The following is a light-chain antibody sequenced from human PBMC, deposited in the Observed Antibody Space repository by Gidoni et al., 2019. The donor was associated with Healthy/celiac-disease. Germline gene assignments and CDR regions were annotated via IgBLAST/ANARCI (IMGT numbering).Light chain of an antibody. V-gene: IGLV3-1*01. J-gene: IGLJ2*01. CDR1: NLGDKY. Sequence: SFELTQPPSASVSPGQTASIICSGDNLGDKYACWYQQKPGQSPVLLIYQDKKRPSGIPERFSASNSSDTATLTISGAQPMDEADYYCQAWDDNTVVFGGGTKLTVL. CDR2: QDK. CDR3: QAWDDNTVV.